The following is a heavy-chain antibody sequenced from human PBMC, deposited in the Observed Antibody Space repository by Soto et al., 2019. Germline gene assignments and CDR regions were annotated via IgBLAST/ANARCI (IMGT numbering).Heavy chain of an antibody. D-gene: IGHD3-16*01. CDR1: GDSVSSSSAA. CDR2: TYYRSKWIH. Sequence: SQTLSLTCDISGDSVSSSSAAWNWIRQSPSRGLEWLGRTYYRSKWIHEYTVSMESRITINPETSKNQFSLHIYSVTPEDTAMYYCAGVVWFRGMDVWGQGTPVTVSS. CDR3: AGVVWFRGMDV. J-gene: IGHJ6*02. V-gene: IGHV6-1*01.